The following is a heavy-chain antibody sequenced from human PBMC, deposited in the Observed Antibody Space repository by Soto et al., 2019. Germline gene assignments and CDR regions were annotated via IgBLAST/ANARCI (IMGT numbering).Heavy chain of an antibody. CDR3: ARGLPYDFWSGYYNYYYFMAV. J-gene: IGHJ6*03. V-gene: IGHV4-34*01. Sequence: SETLSLTCAVYGGSFSGYYWSWIRQPPGKGLEWIGEINHSGSTNYNPSLKSRVTISVDTSKSQFSLKLSSVTAADTAVYYCARGLPYDFWSGYYNYYYFMAVWGKGTTVTVSS. CDR1: GGSFSGYY. D-gene: IGHD3-3*01. CDR2: INHSGST.